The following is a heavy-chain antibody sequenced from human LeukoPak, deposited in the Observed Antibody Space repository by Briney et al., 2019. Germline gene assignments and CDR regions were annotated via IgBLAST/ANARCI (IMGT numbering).Heavy chain of an antibody. J-gene: IGHJ1*01. CDR2: ISGSGIST. D-gene: IGHD3-9*01. V-gene: IGHV3-23*01. CDR3: ARDGHYDILTGYFQD. CDR1: GFTFSNYA. Sequence: GGSLRLSCAASGFTFSNYAMSWVRQAPGKGLEWVSGISGSGISTYHADSVKGRSTISRDDSKNTLSLQMNSLRAEDTAVYYCARDGHYDILTGYFQDWGQGTLVTVSS.